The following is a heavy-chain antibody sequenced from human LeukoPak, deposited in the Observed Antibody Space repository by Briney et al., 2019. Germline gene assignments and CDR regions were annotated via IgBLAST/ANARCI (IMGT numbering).Heavy chain of an antibody. CDR1: GFTFSDYY. CDR3: ASSRNLWSASDY. V-gene: IGHV3-11*04. D-gene: IGHD3-3*01. Sequence: PGGSLRLSCAASGFTFSDYYMSWIRQAPGKGLEWVSYISSSGSTIYYADSVKGRFTISRDNAKNSLYLQMNSLRAEDTAVYYCASSRNLWSASDYWGQGTLVTVSS. J-gene: IGHJ4*02. CDR2: ISSSGSTI.